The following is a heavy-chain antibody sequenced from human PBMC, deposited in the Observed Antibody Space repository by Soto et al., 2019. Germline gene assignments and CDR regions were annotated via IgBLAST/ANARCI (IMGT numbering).Heavy chain of an antibody. Sequence: EVQLVESGGGLVKPGGSLRLACAVSGFTFNTYDMNWVRQAPGKGLEWVSSITTSSAYIYYADSLKGRITISRDNAKNSRFLQMNSLRAEDTAVYYCVRSGTARLLRHSWFDTWGQGTLVTVSS. D-gene: IGHD2-21*01. CDR2: ITTSSAYI. CDR1: GFTFNTYD. J-gene: IGHJ5*02. CDR3: VRSGTARLLRHSWFDT. V-gene: IGHV3-21*01.